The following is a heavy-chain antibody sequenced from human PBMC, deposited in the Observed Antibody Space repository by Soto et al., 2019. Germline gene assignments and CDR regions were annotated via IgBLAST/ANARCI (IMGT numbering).Heavy chain of an antibody. D-gene: IGHD2-21*02. J-gene: IGHJ4*02. CDR2: IITLFGAS. V-gene: IGHV1-69*13. Sequence: SVKVSCKASGGTFSSHSINWVRQAPGQGLEWMGGIITLFGASNYAQNFQGRVTITADQSTSTAYMELNSLTSDDTAVYYCAREVGYGDFSAALLDWGQGTLVTVSS. CDR1: GGTFSSHS. CDR3: AREVGYGDFSAALLD.